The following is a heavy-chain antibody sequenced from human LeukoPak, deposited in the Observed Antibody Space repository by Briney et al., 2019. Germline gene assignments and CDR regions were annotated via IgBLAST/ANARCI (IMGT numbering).Heavy chain of an antibody. Sequence: SETLSLTCTVSGGSISSYYWSWIRQPPGKGLEWIGYIYYSGSTNYNPSLKSRVTISVDTSKNQFSLKLCSVTAADTAVYYCARVKGMVAAAGTPHLDYWGQGTLVTVSS. D-gene: IGHD6-13*01. CDR3: ARVKGMVAAAGTPHLDY. CDR2: IYYSGST. CDR1: GGSISSYY. J-gene: IGHJ4*02. V-gene: IGHV4-59*01.